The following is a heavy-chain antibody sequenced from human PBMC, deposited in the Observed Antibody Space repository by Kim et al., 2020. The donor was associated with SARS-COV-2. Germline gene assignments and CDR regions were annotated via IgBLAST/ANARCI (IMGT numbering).Heavy chain of an antibody. V-gene: IGHV3-11*03. CDR2: ISSSRNYT. Sequence: GGSLRLSCAASGFTFSDYYMSWIRQAPGKGLEWVSYISSSRNYTDYADSVKGRFTISRDNAKNSLYLQMNSLRAEDTAVYYCANGGAYDSSGYYPFFWGQGTLVTVSS. J-gene: IGHJ4*02. D-gene: IGHD3-22*01. CDR3: ANGGAYDSSGYYPFF. CDR1: GFTFSDYY.